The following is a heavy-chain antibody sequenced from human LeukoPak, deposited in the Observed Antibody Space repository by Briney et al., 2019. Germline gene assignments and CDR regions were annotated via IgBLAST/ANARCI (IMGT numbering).Heavy chain of an antibody. V-gene: IGHV3-21*01. CDR3: ATDSYDILTGYSKVYGMDV. Sequence: GGSLRLSCAASGFTFSSYSMNWVRQAPGKGLEWVSSISSSSSYIYYADSVKGRFTISRDNAKNSLYLQMNSLRAEDTAVYYCATDSYDILTGYSKVYGMDVWGQGTTVTVSS. CDR2: ISSSSSYI. CDR1: GFTFSSYS. J-gene: IGHJ6*02. D-gene: IGHD3-9*01.